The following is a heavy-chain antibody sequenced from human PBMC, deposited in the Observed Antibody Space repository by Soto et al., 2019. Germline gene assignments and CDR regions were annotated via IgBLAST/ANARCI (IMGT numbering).Heavy chain of an antibody. CDR3: VRVGVGIGNHFES. CDR1: NGSISGFY. J-gene: IGHJ4*02. D-gene: IGHD1-26*01. CDR2: IHYSGRT. Sequence: SETLSLTCSVSNGSISGFYWTWIRQPPGKILEWIGYIHYSGRTDYNPSLTSRATMSVETSKNQFSLNLKSITAADTAVYYCVRVGVGIGNHFESWGGGTPVTVS. V-gene: IGHV4-59*12.